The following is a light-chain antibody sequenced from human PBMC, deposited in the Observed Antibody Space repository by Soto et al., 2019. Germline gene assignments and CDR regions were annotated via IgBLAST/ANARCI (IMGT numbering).Light chain of an antibody. J-gene: IGKJ2*01. V-gene: IGKV3-11*01. CDR3: QQYYDTPYT. CDR1: QSVSVN. CDR2: SAS. Sequence: EVVLTQSPATLSLSPGESATLSCRASQSVSVNFAWYQQKPGQAPRPLIYSASDRAPGIPARFSGRGSGTYFTLTISSLEPEDFAVYYCQQYYDTPYTFGQGTRLEI.